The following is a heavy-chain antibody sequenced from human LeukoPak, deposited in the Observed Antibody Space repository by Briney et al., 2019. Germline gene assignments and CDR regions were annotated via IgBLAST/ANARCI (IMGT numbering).Heavy chain of an antibody. J-gene: IGHJ5*02. D-gene: IGHD2-15*01. Sequence: GESLRLSCAASGFTFSSYWMHWVRQAPGKGLVWVSRINSDGSSTSYAASVKGRFTISRDNAKNTLYLQMNSLRAEDTAVYYCARDSGFCSGGSCYPTNWFDPWGQGTLVTVSS. CDR3: ARDSGFCSGGSCYPTNWFDP. V-gene: IGHV3-74*01. CDR2: INSDGSST. CDR1: GFTFSSYW.